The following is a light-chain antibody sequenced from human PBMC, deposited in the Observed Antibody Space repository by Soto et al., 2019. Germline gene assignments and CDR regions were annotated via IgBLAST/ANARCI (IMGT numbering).Light chain of an antibody. CDR2: GNS. CDR1: SSNIGAGYD. V-gene: IGLV1-40*01. J-gene: IGLJ1*01. CDR3: QSYDSSLSRYV. Sequence: QSVLTQPPSVSGAPGQRVTISCTGSSSNIGAGYDVHWYQQLPGTAPKLLIYGNSNRPSGVPDRFSGSKSGTSASLAITGLQAEHEADYYCQSYDSSLSRYVSGNGTKVT.